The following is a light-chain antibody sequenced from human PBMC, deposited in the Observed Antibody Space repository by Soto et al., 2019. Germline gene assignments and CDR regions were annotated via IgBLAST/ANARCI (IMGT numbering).Light chain of an antibody. J-gene: IGKJ5*01. Sequence: DIQLSQSQPALSSFVLDGVTITCRASQSISNYLNWYQQRPGKAPKLLIYAASSLQSGVPSRFNASGSGTDFTLTISILSPEYFATYCRQQSFPPPRTFGQGTRLEIK. CDR3: QQSFPPPRT. V-gene: IGKV1-39*01. CDR2: AAS. CDR1: QSISNY.